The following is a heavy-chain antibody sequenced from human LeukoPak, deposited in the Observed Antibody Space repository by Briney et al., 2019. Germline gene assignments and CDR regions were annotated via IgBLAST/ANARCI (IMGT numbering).Heavy chain of an antibody. Sequence: GASVKVSCKASGGTFSSYAISWVRQAPGQGLEWMGRIIPILGIANYAQKLQGRVTITADKSTSTAYMELSSLRSEDTAVYYCARGGFIAGEKYYYCGMDVWGQGTTVTVSS. CDR3: ARGGFIAGEKYYYCGMDV. V-gene: IGHV1-69*04. J-gene: IGHJ6*02. CDR1: GGTFSSYA. D-gene: IGHD6-13*01. CDR2: IIPILGIA.